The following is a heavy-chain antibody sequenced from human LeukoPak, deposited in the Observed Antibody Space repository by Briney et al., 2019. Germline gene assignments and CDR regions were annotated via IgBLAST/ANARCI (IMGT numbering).Heavy chain of an antibody. CDR3: ESRLYCSNTRCRNFPFAY. V-gene: IGHV1-69*13. Sequence: SVKVSCKASGGPFSSYAINWVRQAPGQGLKGMGGIIPIFSTASYAQKFQDRVTITADESTSTAYMELSSLRSEDTAISYCESRLYCSNTRCRNFPFAYWGQGTLVTVSS. J-gene: IGHJ4*02. CDR2: IIPIFSTA. D-gene: IGHD2-2*01. CDR1: GGPFSSYA.